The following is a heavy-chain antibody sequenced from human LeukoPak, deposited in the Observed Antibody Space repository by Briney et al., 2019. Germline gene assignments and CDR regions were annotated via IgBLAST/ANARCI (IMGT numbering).Heavy chain of an antibody. V-gene: IGHV1-69*13. Sequence: EASVTVSCTASGGTFSSYAISWVRQAPGQGLEWMGGIIPIFGTANYAQKFQGRVTITADESTSTAYMELSSLRSEDTAVYYCARHVAVAGTGMDYWGQGTLVTVSS. CDR1: GGTFSSYA. J-gene: IGHJ4*02. CDR2: IIPIFGTA. D-gene: IGHD6-19*01. CDR3: ARHVAVAGTGMDY.